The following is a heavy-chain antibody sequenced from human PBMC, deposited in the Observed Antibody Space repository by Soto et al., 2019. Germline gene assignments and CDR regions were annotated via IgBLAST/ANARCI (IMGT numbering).Heavy chain of an antibody. Sequence: EVQLLESGGGLVQPGGSLRLSCAASGFTFSSYAMSWVRQAPGKGLEWVSAISDAGDRTYYADSVRGRFTVSRDNSKNTLYLQMNTLRAEDTAVYYCAKDYSSVWSRGIDFWGQGTLVTVSS. J-gene: IGHJ4*02. CDR3: AKDYSSVWSRGIDF. D-gene: IGHD6-19*01. CDR2: ISDAGDRT. V-gene: IGHV3-23*01. CDR1: GFTFSSYA.